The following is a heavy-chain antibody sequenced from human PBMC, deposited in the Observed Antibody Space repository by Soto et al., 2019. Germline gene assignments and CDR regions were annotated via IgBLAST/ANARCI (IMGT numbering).Heavy chain of an antibody. J-gene: IGHJ6*01. D-gene: IGHD2-21*02. CDR1: VFTFSIYS. Sequence: RGALLLSCAASVFTFSIYSMNWVRQAPGKGLDWVSYISSSSSTIYYADSVKGRFTISRDNAKNSLYLQMNSLRDEDTAVYYCARAVVTPYYYYYGMDVWGQGTTVTVSS. CDR3: ARAVVTPYYYYYGMDV. V-gene: IGHV3-48*02. CDR2: ISSSSSTI.